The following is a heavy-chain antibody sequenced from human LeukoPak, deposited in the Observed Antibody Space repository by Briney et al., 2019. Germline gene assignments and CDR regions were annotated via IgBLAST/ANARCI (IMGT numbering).Heavy chain of an antibody. CDR1: GFTFSSYG. Sequence: PGGSLRLSCVASGFTFSSYGMHWVRQAPGKGLEWVAIIWYDGSNKYYADSVKGRFAISRDNSKNTLYLQMNSLRAEGTAVYYCAGEKGAYSSSPIPAYWGQGTLVTVSS. J-gene: IGHJ4*02. V-gene: IGHV3-33*01. CDR2: IWYDGSNK. CDR3: AGEKGAYSSSPIPAY. D-gene: IGHD6-6*01.